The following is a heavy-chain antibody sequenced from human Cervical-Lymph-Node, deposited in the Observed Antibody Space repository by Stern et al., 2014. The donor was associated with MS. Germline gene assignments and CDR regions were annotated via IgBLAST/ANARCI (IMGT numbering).Heavy chain of an antibody. Sequence: QLQLQESGPGLVKPSQTLSPTCTVSDGSISSGDYYWSWIRQPPGNGLEWIGDIYYSGSTYYNPSLKSRVTISVDTSKNQFSLKLSSVTAADTAVYYCASANCSSTSCPNWFDPWGQGTLVTVSS. CDR2: IYYSGST. J-gene: IGHJ5*02. D-gene: IGHD2-2*01. CDR3: ASANCSSTSCPNWFDP. V-gene: IGHV4-30-4*01. CDR1: DGSISSGDYY.